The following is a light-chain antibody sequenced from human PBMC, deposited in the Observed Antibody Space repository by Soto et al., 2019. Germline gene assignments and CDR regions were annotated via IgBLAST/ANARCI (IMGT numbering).Light chain of an antibody. V-gene: IGLV2-14*01. CDR3: SSYASRSTLV. J-gene: IGLJ2*01. Sequence: QSALTQPASVSGSPGQSITISCTGTSSDVGGYNFVSWYQQHPGKAPKLLIYDVSHRPSGVSTRFSGSKSGSMASLTISGLQAEDEADYYCSSYASRSTLVFGGGTQLTVL. CDR1: SSDVGGYNF. CDR2: DVS.